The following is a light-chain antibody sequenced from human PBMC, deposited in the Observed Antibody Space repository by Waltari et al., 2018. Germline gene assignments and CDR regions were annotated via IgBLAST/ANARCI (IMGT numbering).Light chain of an antibody. CDR2: DAS. J-gene: IGKJ1*01. CDR1: QSVSKY. CDR3: QKYVKLPAT. Sequence: IVLTQSPGTLSLSPGESATLSCRASQSVSKYLAWYQQKPGQAHRLLIYDASSRATGIPDRFSGSGSGTDFSLTISRLEPEDFAVYYCQKYVKLPATFGQGTKVEIK. V-gene: IGKV3-20*01.